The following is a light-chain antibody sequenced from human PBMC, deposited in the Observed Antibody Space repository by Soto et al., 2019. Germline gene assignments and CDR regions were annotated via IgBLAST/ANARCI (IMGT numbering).Light chain of an antibody. J-gene: IGKJ4*01. V-gene: IGKV3D-20*02. CDR3: QQRSNWPPLT. CDR1: QSVSNNY. CDR2: GIS. Sequence: EIVLTQSPGTLSLSPGERATLSCRASQSVSNNYLAWYQRKPGQAPRLLISGISRRAPGIPDRFSGDGSGTDFTLTISSLEPEDFAVYYCQQRSNWPPLTFGGGTKVDIK.